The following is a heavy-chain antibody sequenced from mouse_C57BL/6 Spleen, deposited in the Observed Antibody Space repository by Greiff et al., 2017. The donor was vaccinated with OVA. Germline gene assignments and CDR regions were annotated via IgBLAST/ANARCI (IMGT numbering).Heavy chain of an antibody. CDR1: GYTFTSYW. D-gene: IGHD5-5*01. CDR2: IYPGSGST. CDR3: ARWDYQVPYYFDY. V-gene: IGHV1-55*01. J-gene: IGHJ2*01. Sequence: QVQLQQPGAELVKPGASVKMSCKASGYTFTSYWITWVKQRPGQGLEWIGDIYPGSGSTNYNEKFKSKATLTVDTSSSTAYMQLSSLTSEDSAVYYCARWDYQVPYYFDYWGQGTTLTVAA.